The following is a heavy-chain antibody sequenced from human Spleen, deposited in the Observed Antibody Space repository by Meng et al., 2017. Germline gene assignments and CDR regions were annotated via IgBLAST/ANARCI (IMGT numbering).Heavy chain of an antibody. CDR1: GFTFSSYA. CDR3: ARDRLIGYCSGGSCYPGMLDY. Sequence: GGSLRLSCAASGFTFSSYAMSWVRQAPGKGLEWVSAISGSGGSTYYADSVKGRFTISRDNAKNSLYLQMNSLRAEDTAVYYCARDRLIGYCSGGSCYPGMLDYWGQGTLVTVSS. J-gene: IGHJ4*02. V-gene: IGHV3-23*01. CDR2: ISGSGGST. D-gene: IGHD2-15*01.